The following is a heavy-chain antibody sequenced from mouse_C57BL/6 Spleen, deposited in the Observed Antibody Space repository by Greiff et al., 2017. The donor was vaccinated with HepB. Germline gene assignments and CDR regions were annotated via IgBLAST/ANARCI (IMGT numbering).Heavy chain of an antibody. CDR2: ISSGSSTI. CDR1: GFTFSDYG. Sequence: EVQVVESGGGLVKPGGSLKLSCAASGFTFSDYGMHWVRQAPEKGLEWVAYISSGSSTIYYADTVKARFTISRDNAKNTLFRQMTSLRSEDTAMYYCARDDGYYPWYFDVWGTGTTVTVSS. CDR3: ARDDGYYPWYFDV. V-gene: IGHV5-17*01. D-gene: IGHD2-3*01. J-gene: IGHJ1*03.